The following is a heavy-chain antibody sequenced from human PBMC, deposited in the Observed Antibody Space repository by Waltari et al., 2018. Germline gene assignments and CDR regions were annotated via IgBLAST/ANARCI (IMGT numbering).Heavy chain of an antibody. CDR1: GDSVSSSYW. J-gene: IGHJ5*02. CDR3: ARDRGRGLYLDT. CDR2: VHGSGRI. Sequence: QLQLQESGPGLVKPSGTLSLSCAVPGDSVSSSYWWSWVRQSPQKGLEWIGQVHGSGRINYNPSFASRVTMSLDTSKNQFSLKVTSATAADTAVYYCARDRGRGLYLDTWGPGTLVTVSP. V-gene: IGHV4-4*02. D-gene: IGHD2-15*01.